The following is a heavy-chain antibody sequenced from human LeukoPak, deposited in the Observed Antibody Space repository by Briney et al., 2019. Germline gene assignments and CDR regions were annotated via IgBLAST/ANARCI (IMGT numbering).Heavy chain of an antibody. J-gene: IGHJ5*02. V-gene: IGHV4-39*01. CDR3: ARNRYYYGSRNYGVPTWFDP. D-gene: IGHD3-10*01. CDR2: IYYSGST. Sequence: SEALSLTCTVSGGSVRSNSYYWGWIRQPPGKGLEWLGSIYYSGSTYYINPSLKSRVTISVDTSKNQISLKLSSVTAADTAVYYCARNRYYYGSRNYGVPTWFDPWGQGTLVTVSS. CDR1: GGSVRSNSYY.